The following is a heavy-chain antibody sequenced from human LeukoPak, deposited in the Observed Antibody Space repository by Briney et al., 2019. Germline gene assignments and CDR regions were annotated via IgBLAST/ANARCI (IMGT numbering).Heavy chain of an antibody. V-gene: IGHV1-46*01. J-gene: IGHJ3*02. CDR1: GYTFTSYY. CDR2: INPSGGST. CDR3: ATRGAWFGELLYHDAFDI. Sequence: ASVKVSCKASGYTFTSYYMHWVRQAAGQGLEWMGIINPSGGSTSYAQKFQGRITMTRDTSTSTAYMELSSLRSEDTAVYYCATRGAWFGELLYHDAFDIWGQGTMVTVSS. D-gene: IGHD3-10*01.